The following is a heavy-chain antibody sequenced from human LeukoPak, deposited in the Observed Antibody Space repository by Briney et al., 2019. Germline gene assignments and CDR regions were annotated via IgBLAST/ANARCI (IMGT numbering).Heavy chain of an antibody. CDR2: ISSSSSYI. Sequence: GGSLRLSCAASGFTFSSYSMNWVRQAPGKGLEWVSSISSSSSYIYYADSVKGRFTISRDNAKNSLYMQMNSLRAEDTAVYYCARGIRGTSRYYYFDYWGQGTLVTVSS. D-gene: IGHD1-7*01. CDR1: GFTFSSYS. V-gene: IGHV3-21*01. J-gene: IGHJ4*02. CDR3: ARGIRGTSRYYYFDY.